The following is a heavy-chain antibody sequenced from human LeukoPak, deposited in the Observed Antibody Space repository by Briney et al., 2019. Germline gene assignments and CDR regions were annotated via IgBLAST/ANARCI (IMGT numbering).Heavy chain of an antibody. D-gene: IGHD6-19*01. V-gene: IGHV3-23*01. Sequence: PGGSLRLSCAASGFTFSTFAMIWVRQPPGKGLEWVSSIFPSGGEIHYADSVRGRFTISRDNSKSTLSLQMNSLRAEDTAVYFCVRDSTISGWYELGYWGQGTLVTVSS. J-gene: IGHJ4*02. CDR1: GFTFSTFA. CDR2: IFPSGGEI. CDR3: VRDSTISGWYELGY.